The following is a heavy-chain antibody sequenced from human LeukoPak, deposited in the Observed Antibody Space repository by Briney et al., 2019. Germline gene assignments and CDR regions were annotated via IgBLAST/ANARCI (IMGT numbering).Heavy chain of an antibody. CDR1: GFTFSSYN. V-gene: IGHV3-21*01. D-gene: IGHD1-14*01. CDR3: ARDGEPIGNWFDP. Sequence: PGGSLRLSCAASGFTFSSYNMNWVRQAPGNGLEWDSSISSSSSYMYYADSVKGRFTISRDNAKNSLYLQMNSLRAEDTAVYYCARDGEPIGNWFDPWGQGTLVTVSS. CDR2: ISSSSSYM. J-gene: IGHJ5*02.